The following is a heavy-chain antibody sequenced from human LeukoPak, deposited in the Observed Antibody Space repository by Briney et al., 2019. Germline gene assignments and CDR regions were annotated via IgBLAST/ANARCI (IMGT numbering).Heavy chain of an antibody. CDR2: ISGGGDNT. CDR1: GFTFSSSA. J-gene: IGHJ4*02. V-gene: IGHV3-23*01. Sequence: GGSLRLSCAASGFTFSSSAMTWVRQAPGKGLEWVSAISGGGDNTYYTDSVKGRFTISRDNSKNTVYLQMNSLRAEDTAVYYCAKSELIVVMLFDYWGQGTLVTVSS. D-gene: IGHD3-22*01. CDR3: AKSELIVVMLFDY.